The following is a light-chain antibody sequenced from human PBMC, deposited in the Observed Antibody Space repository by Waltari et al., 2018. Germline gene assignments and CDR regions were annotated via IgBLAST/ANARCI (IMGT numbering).Light chain of an antibody. J-gene: IGKJ4*01. Sequence: AIQLTQSPSSLSASVGDRVTITCRASQGISSALAWYQQKPGKAPKLLIYDASSLESGVPLRFSGSGSGTDFTLTISKLRPEDAGTFYCQQSDNTPLTFGGGTKVEI. V-gene: IGKV1D-13*01. CDR3: QQSDNTPLT. CDR2: DAS. CDR1: QGISSA.